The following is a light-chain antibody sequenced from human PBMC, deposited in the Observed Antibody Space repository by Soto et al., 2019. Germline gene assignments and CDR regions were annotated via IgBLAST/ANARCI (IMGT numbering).Light chain of an antibody. V-gene: IGKV3D-20*02. CDR3: QQRYNWPLT. J-gene: IGKJ1*01. Sequence: EILLTQSPGTLSLSPGERATLSCRASQSVSSRYLAWYKQTPGQAPRLLGYDTSYRATGVPDRFSGSGSGTEFTLTISSLEPEDFAIYYCQQRYNWPLTFGQGTKVDIK. CDR2: DTS. CDR1: QSVSSRY.